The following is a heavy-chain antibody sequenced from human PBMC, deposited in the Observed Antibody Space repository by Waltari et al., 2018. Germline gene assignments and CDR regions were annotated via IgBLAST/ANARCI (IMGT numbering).Heavy chain of an antibody. Sequence: EVQMVESGGGSLKPGECLRRSCVASGSRFRPAWLTCVRQAPGKGLEWVGRIKSQNDGATTDFAASVRGRFSISRDDSQNMVFLQMNSLRTEDTALYYCTTLDAPWGGWGHGTLVTVSS. CDR3: TTLDAPWGG. V-gene: IGHV3-15*01. J-gene: IGHJ4*01. D-gene: IGHD7-27*01. CDR2: IKSQNDGATT. CDR1: GSRFRPAW.